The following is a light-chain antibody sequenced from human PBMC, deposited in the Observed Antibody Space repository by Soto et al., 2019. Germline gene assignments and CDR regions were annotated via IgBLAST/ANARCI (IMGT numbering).Light chain of an antibody. Sequence: QSVSTQPPSVSAAPGQTVTISCSGSTSNLGSNYVFWYQQLPGTAPKLLIYDTYKQYSGIPDRFSGSKSDTSATLDITGLQTGDEADYYCGTWDSSLNVVFGGGTKLTVL. CDR1: TSNLGSNY. V-gene: IGLV1-51*01. J-gene: IGLJ2*01. CDR3: GTWDSSLNVV. CDR2: DTY.